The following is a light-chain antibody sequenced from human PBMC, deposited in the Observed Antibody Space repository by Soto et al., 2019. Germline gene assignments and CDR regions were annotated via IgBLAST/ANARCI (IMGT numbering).Light chain of an antibody. CDR2: EIS. CDR1: SSDVGASDF. Sequence: QSVLTQPASVSESPGQSITISCTGTSSDVGASDFVSWYQQHPGKAPELIIYEISNRPSGVSSRFSGSKSGNTASLTIPGLQAEDESDYYCSSYTTSHTLVFGGGTKVTVL. J-gene: IGLJ2*01. CDR3: SSYTTSHTLV. V-gene: IGLV2-14*01.